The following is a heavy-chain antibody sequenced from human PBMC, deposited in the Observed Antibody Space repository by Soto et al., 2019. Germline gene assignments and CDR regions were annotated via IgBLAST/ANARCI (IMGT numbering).Heavy chain of an antibody. D-gene: IGHD3-10*01. CDR3: ARAARRFGELFWFDP. J-gene: IGHJ5*02. Sequence: QVQLVQSGAEVKKPGASVKVSCKSSGYTFTSYNIHWVRQAPGEGLEWVGMINPRGFFTTYAQKFRGRVTMPGDTSTSVVYRELTNLRSEYTAMYYCARAARRFGELFWFDPWGQGPLFSGSS. V-gene: IGHV1-46*01. CDR1: GYTFTSYN. CDR2: INPRGFFT.